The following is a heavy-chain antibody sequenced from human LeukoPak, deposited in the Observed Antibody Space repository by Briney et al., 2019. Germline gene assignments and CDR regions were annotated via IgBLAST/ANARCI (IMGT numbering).Heavy chain of an antibody. CDR3: ARIITMVRGVIIHYYYGMDV. Sequence: SETLSLTCTVSGGSISSSSYYWGWIRQPPGKGLEWIGSIYYSGSTYYNPSLKSRVTISVDTSKNQFPLKLSSVTAADTAVYYCARIITMVRGVIIHYYYGMDVWGQGTTVTVSS. CDR1: GGSISSSSYY. D-gene: IGHD3-10*01. V-gene: IGHV4-39*06. J-gene: IGHJ6*02. CDR2: IYYSGST.